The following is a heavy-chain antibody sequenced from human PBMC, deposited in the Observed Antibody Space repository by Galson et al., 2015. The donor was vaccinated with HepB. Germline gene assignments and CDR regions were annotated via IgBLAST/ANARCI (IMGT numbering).Heavy chain of an antibody. CDR3: TTSLRITMIVEEDDAFDI. J-gene: IGHJ3*02. CDR2: IKSKTDGGTT. V-gene: IGHV3-15*07. Sequence: SLRLSCAASGFTFSNAWMNWVRQAPGKGLEWVGRIKSKTDGGTTDYAAPVKGRFTISRDDSKNTLYLQMNSLKTEDTAVYYCTTSLRITMIVEEDDAFDIWGQGTMVTVSS. D-gene: IGHD3-22*01. CDR1: GFTFSNAW.